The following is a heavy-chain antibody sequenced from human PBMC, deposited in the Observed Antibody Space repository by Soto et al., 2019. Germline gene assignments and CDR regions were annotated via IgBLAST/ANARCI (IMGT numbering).Heavy chain of an antibody. CDR3: ATYCRGGSCYVY. V-gene: IGHV3-23*01. CDR1: GFTFSSYA. J-gene: IGHJ4*02. D-gene: IGHD2-15*01. CDR2: ISGSGGST. Sequence: GGSLRLSCAASGFTFSSYAMSWVRQAPGKGLEWVSAISGSGGSTYYADSVKGRFTISRDNSKNTLYLQMNSLRADDTAVYYCATYCRGGSCYVYWGQGTPVTVSS.